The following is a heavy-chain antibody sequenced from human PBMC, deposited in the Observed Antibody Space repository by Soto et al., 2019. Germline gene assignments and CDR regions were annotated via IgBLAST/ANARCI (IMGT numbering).Heavy chain of an antibody. CDR1: GGSISSSNW. CDR2: IYHSGST. Sequence: QVQLQESGPGLVKPSGTLSLTCAVSGGSISSSNWWSWVRQPPGKGLEWIGEIYHSGSTNYNPSLKSRVTISVDKSKNQFSLKLSSVTAADTAVYYCASTGEVGLPPSRGSYMGYWGQGTLVTVSS. V-gene: IGHV4-4*02. CDR3: ASTGEVGLPPSRGSYMGY. D-gene: IGHD3-10*01. J-gene: IGHJ4*02.